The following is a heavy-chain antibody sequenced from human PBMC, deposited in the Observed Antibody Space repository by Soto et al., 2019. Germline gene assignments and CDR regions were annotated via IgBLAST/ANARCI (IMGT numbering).Heavy chain of an antibody. D-gene: IGHD3-22*01. CDR2: IYPGDSDT. Sequence: PGESLKISCKGSGYGFTSYWIGWVRQMPGKGLEWMGIIYPGDSDTRYSPSFQGQVTISADKSISTAYLQWSSLKASDTAMYYCASPSPRGSGYPYGMDVWGQGTTVTVSS. V-gene: IGHV5-51*01. J-gene: IGHJ6*02. CDR3: ASPSPRGSGYPYGMDV. CDR1: GYGFTSYW.